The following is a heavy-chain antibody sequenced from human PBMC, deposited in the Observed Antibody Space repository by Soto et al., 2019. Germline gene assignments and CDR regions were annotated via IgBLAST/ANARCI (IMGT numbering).Heavy chain of an antibody. CDR1: GYTFTGYY. Sequence: ASVKVSCKASGYTFTGYYMHWVRQAPGQGLEWMGWINPNSGGTNYAQKFQGWVTMTRDTSISTAYMELSRLRSDDTAVYYCAREWIKYGSGSYSHYYGMDVWGQGTTVTAP. CDR3: AREWIKYGSGSYSHYYGMDV. V-gene: IGHV1-2*04. CDR2: INPNSGGT. J-gene: IGHJ6*02. D-gene: IGHD3-10*01.